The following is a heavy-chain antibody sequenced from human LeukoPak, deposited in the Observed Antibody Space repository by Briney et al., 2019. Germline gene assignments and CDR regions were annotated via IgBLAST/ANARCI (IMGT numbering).Heavy chain of an antibody. Sequence: LRLSCAASGFTFSDYYMSWIRQHPGKGLEWIGNIYYSGITYYTPSLMSRVSISLHTSKNQFSLRLSSVTAADTAVYHCARFYGDYGLYYFDHWGQGTLVTVSS. J-gene: IGHJ4*02. D-gene: IGHD4-17*01. V-gene: IGHV4-31*02. CDR1: GFTFSDYY. CDR2: IYYSGIT. CDR3: ARFYGDYGLYYFDH.